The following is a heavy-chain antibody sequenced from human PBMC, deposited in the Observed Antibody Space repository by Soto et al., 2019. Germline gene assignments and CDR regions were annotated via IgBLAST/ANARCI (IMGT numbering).Heavy chain of an antibody. D-gene: IGHD2-15*01. CDR3: STYTRRLEYCRGGNGYPGSFRFEH. V-gene: IGHV4-34*01. CDR1: GWAFSDCYY. Sequence: PETLSLTCAGFGWAFSDCYYGSSIRQSPGAGLEWIGEINHSGSASYNPSLRSRVSISQDTSKNQFFLKLTSVTAADPAVYYCSTYTRRLEYCRGGNGYPGSFRFEHRGQGTRVTVSS. J-gene: IGHJ4*02. CDR2: INHSGSA.